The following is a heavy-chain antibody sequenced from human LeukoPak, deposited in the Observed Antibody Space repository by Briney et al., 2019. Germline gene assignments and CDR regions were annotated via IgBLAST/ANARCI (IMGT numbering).Heavy chain of an antibody. Sequence: SETLSLTCTVYCDSISSLYWSWIRQSAGKGLEWIGRIHTTGGTKYNPSLISRVTMSVDTSKNQFSLRLSSVTAADTALYYCARGSPGVGASYWFDYWGQGNLVTVSS. D-gene: IGHD1-26*01. CDR1: CDSISSLY. CDR2: IHTTGGT. V-gene: IGHV4-4*07. J-gene: IGHJ4*02. CDR3: ARGSPGVGASYWFDY.